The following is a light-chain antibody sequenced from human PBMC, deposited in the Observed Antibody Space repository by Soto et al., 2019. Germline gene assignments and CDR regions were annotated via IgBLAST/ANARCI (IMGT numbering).Light chain of an antibody. J-gene: IGLJ2*01. Sequence: QSVLTQPPSVSGAPGQRVTISCTGNSSNLGAGYDVHWYQQLPGAAPKLVIFGNRNRPSGVPDRFSGSKSGTSASLAISGLQSEDEADYYCAAWDDSLNGVVFGGGTKVTVL. CDR3: AAWDDSLNGVV. CDR1: SSNLGAGYD. V-gene: IGLV1-40*01. CDR2: GNR.